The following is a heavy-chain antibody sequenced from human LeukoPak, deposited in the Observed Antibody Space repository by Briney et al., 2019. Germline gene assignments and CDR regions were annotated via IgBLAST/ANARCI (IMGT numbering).Heavy chain of an antibody. CDR2: ITSGGDYI. J-gene: IGHJ6*02. V-gene: IGHV3-21*01. CDR3: ARALGDQPDYYYGMDV. D-gene: IGHD2-2*01. CDR1: GFTFNTFN. Sequence: GGSLRLSCAASGFTFNTFNMNWVRQAPGKGLEWVSSITSGGDYIYYADSVKGRFTISRDNADNSLFLQMNSLRAEDTAVYYCARALGDQPDYYYGMDVWGQGTTVTVSS.